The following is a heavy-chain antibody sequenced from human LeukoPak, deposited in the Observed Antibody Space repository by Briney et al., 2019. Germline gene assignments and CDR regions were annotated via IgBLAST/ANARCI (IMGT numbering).Heavy chain of an antibody. CDR2: IYYSGST. CDR1: GGSISSYY. D-gene: IGHD3-22*01. V-gene: IGHV4-59*01. J-gene: IGHJ3*02. Sequence: PSETLSLTCTVSGGSISSYYWSWIRQPPGKGLEWIGYIYYSGSTNYNPSLKSRVTISVDTSKNQFSLKLSSVTAADTAVYYCARERHYYDSSHYAFDIWGQGTMVTVSS. CDR3: ARERHYYDSSHYAFDI.